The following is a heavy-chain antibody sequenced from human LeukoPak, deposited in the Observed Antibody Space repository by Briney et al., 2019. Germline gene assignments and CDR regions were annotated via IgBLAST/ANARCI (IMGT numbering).Heavy chain of an antibody. V-gene: IGHV3-11*01. Sequence: PGGSLRLSCAASGFIFSNYAMSWVRQAPGKGLEWVSYISSSGSTIYYADSVKGRFTISRGNAKNSLYLQMNSLRTEDTAVYYCARVLGSSWYSYFQHWGQGTLVTVSS. D-gene: IGHD6-13*01. CDR1: GFIFSNYA. CDR3: ARVLGSSWYSYFQH. CDR2: ISSSGSTI. J-gene: IGHJ1*01.